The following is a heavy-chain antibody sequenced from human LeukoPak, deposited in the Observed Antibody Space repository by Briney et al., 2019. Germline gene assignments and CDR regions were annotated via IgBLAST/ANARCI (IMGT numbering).Heavy chain of an antibody. V-gene: IGHV2-70*11. J-gene: IGHJ3*02. CDR1: GFSLSTSGMC. D-gene: IGHD4-17*01. Sequence: SGPALVKPTQTLTLTCTFSGFSLSTSGMCVSWIRQPPGKALEWLARIDWDDDKYYSTSLKTRLTISKDTSKKQVVLTMTNMDPVDTATYYCARIFTVTTGGNAFDIWGQGTMVTVSS. CDR3: ARIFTVTTGGNAFDI. CDR2: IDWDDDK.